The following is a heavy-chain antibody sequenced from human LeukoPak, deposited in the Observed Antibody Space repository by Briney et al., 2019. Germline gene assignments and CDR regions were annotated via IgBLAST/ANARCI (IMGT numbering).Heavy chain of an antibody. CDR3: ARVEYYYDSSGYFPPDY. D-gene: IGHD3-22*01. V-gene: IGHV1-18*01. CDR2: ISAYNGNT. Sequence: ASATVSCKASGYTFTSYGISWVRQAPGQGLEWMGWISAYNGNTNYAQKLQGRVTMTTDTSTSTAYMELRSLRSDDTAVYYCARVEYYYDSSGYFPPDYWGQGTLVTVSS. CDR1: GYTFTSYG. J-gene: IGHJ4*02.